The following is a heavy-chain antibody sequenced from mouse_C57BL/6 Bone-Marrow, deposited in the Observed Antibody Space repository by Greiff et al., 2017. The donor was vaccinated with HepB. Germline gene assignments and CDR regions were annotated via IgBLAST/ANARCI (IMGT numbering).Heavy chain of an antibody. Sequence: EVKLVESGGGLVQPGGSLKLSCAASGFTFSDYYMYWVRQTPEKRLEWVAYISNGGGSTYYPDTVKGRFTISRDNSKNTLYLQMSRLKSEDTAMYYCARRLAYWGQGTLVTVSA. V-gene: IGHV5-12*01. D-gene: IGHD3-2*02. J-gene: IGHJ3*01. CDR3: ARRLAY. CDR1: GFTFSDYY. CDR2: ISNGGGST.